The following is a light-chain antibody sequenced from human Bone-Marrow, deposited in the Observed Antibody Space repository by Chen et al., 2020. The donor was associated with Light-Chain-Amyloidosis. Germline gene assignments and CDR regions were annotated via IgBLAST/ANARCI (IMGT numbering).Light chain of an antibody. CDR1: NIGSTS. V-gene: IGLV3-21*02. CDR2: DDS. Sequence: SYVLTQPSSVSVAPGQTATIACGGNNIGSTSVHWYQQTPGQAPLLVVYDDSDRPSGIPERLSGSTAGNTDTLTIRRVEAGDEADYYCQVWDRSSDRPVVGGGTKLTVL. CDR3: QVWDRSSDRPV. J-gene: IGLJ3*02.